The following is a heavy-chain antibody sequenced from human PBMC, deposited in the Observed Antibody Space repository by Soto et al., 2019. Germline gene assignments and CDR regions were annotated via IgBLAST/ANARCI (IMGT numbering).Heavy chain of an antibody. CDR2: IYYSGST. V-gene: IGHV4-59*01. CDR3: ARVGKYYYDSSGYYSQGGFDY. J-gene: IGHJ4*02. CDR1: GGSISSYY. Sequence: SETLSLTCTVSGGSISSYYWSWIRQPPGKGLEWIGYIYYSGSTNYNPSLKSRVTISVDTSKNQFSLKLSSVTAADTAVYYCARVGKYYYDSSGYYSQGGFDYWGQGTLVTVSS. D-gene: IGHD3-22*01.